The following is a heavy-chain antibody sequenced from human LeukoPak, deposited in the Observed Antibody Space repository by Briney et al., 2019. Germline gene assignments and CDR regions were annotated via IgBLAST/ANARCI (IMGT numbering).Heavy chain of an antibody. CDR2: IYHSGST. V-gene: IGHV4-38-2*02. CDR3: ASGGIVGASPRYYYYMDV. J-gene: IGHJ6*03. D-gene: IGHD1-26*01. CDR1: GGSISGYY. Sequence: SETLSLTCTVSGGSISGYYWGWIRQPPGKGLEWIGSIYHSGSTYYNPSLKSRVTISVDTSKNQFSLKLSSVTAADTAVYYCASGGIVGASPRYYYYMDVWGKGTTVTVSS.